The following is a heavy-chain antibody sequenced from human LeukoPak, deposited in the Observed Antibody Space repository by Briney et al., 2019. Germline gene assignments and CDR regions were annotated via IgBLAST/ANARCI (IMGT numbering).Heavy chain of an antibody. J-gene: IGHJ4*02. CDR3: ARDPRIAAAAPYYFDY. CDR2: MNPNSGNT. D-gene: IGHD6-13*01. CDR1: GYTFTSYD. V-gene: IGHV1-8*01. Sequence: ASVKVSCKASGYTFTSYDINWVRLATGQEPEWMGWMNPNSGNTGYVQKFQGRVTMTRNTYISTAYMELSSLRSEDTAVYFCARDPRIAAAAPYYFDYWGQGTLVTVSS.